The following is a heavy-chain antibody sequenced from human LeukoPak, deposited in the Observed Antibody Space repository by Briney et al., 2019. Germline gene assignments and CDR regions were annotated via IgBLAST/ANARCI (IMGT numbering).Heavy chain of an antibody. CDR2: IYYSGST. Sequence: PSETLSLTCTVSGGSISSSSYYWGWIRQPPGKGREWIGSIYYSGSTYYNPSLKSRVTISVDTSKNQFSLKLSSVTAADTAVYYCARTRTYCSSTSCYMHFDYWGQGTLVTVSS. CDR3: ARTRTYCSSTSCYMHFDY. J-gene: IGHJ4*02. CDR1: GGSISSSSYY. V-gene: IGHV4-39*07. D-gene: IGHD2-2*01.